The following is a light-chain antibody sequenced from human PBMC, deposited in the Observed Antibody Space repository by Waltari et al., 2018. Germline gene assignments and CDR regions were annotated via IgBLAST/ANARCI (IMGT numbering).Light chain of an antibody. CDR1: SSDIGGYHF. V-gene: IGLV2-14*03. J-gene: IGLJ2*01. CDR2: DFS. CDR3: NSYTIGSSLIVI. Sequence: QSALTQPASVSGSPGQSITISCPGTSSDIGGYHFVSWYQQHPGKAPKLIIYDFSNRPSGVSTRFSGSKSGNTASLTISGLQAEDEADYYCNSYTIGSSLIVIFGGGTKLTVL.